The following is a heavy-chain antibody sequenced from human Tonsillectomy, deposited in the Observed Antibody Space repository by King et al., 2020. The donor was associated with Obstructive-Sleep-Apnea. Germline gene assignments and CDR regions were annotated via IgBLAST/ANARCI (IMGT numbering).Heavy chain of an antibody. CDR1: GDSVSSNSAA. CDR2: TYYRSKWFN. Sequence: VQLQQSGPSLVKPSQTLSLTCAISGDSVSSNSAAWNWIRQSPSRGLEWLGRTYYRSKWFNDYAISGKSRITINPDTSKNHPSLQLTSVTPEDTAVYYCARQNIVAPGAWFDPWGQGTLATVSS. D-gene: IGHD5-12*01. J-gene: IGHJ5*02. CDR3: ARQNIVAPGAWFDP. V-gene: IGHV6-1*01.